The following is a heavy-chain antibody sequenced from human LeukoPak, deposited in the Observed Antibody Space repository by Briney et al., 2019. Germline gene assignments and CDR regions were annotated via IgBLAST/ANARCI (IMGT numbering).Heavy chain of an antibody. J-gene: IGHJ3*02. Sequence: SETLSLTCTVSGYSISSGYYWGWIRQPPGKGLEWIGSIYHSGSTYYNPSLKSRVTISVDTSKNQFSLKLSSVTAADTAVYYCARVKYDILTGYYPFGAFDIWGQGTMVTVSS. CDR3: ARVKYDILTGYYPFGAFDI. CDR2: IYHSGST. CDR1: GYSISSGYY. V-gene: IGHV4-38-2*02. D-gene: IGHD3-9*01.